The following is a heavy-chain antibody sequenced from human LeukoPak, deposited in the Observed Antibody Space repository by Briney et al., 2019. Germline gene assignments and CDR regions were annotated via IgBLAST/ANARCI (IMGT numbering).Heavy chain of an antibody. CDR3: VRDSYSNYFDY. Sequence: GGSLRLSCAASGFTFSSYRMNWVRQAPGEGLEWVSFISSSSSYIDYADSVKGRFTISRDNAKNSLYLQMNSLRAEDTAVYYCVRDSYSNYFDYWGQGTLVTVAS. D-gene: IGHD4-11*01. V-gene: IGHV3-21*01. CDR1: GFTFSSYR. CDR2: ISSSSSYI. J-gene: IGHJ4*02.